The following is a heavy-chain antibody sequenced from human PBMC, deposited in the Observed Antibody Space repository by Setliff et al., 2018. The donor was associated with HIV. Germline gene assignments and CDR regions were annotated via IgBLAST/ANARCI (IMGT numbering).Heavy chain of an antibody. J-gene: IGHJ4*02. V-gene: IGHV5-51*01. CDR1: GYTFTSYW. D-gene: IGHD1-1*01. Sequence: GESLKISCKGSGYTFTSYWIGWVRQMPGKGLEWMGIIYPGDSDTRCSPSFQGQVTISADKSINTAFLQWSSLKASDTAMFYCARSDSANWYVDYWGQGTLVTVSS. CDR3: ARSDSANWYVDY. CDR2: IYPGDSDT.